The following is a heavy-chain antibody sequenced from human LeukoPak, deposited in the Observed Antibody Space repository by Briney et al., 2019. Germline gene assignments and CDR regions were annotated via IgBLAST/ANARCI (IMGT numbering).Heavy chain of an antibody. CDR1: GYTFTSYG. V-gene: IGHV1-18*01. J-gene: IGHJ4*02. D-gene: IGHD3-22*01. CDR3: ARLRIPHDSSGCSPFDY. Sequence: GASVKVSCKASGYTFTSYGISWVRQAPGQGLEWMGWISAYNGNTNYAQKLQGRVTMTTDTSTSTAYMELRSLRSDDTAVYYCARLRIPHDSSGCSPFDYWGQGTLVTVSS. CDR2: ISAYNGNT.